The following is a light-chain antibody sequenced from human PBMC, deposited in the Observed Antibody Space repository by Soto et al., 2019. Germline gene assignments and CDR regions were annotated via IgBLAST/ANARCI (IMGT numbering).Light chain of an antibody. J-gene: IGKJ3*01. CDR1: QSVSSSF. CDR3: QQYGTSPFT. V-gene: IGKV3-20*01. CDR2: GAS. Sequence: EIVLTQSPGTLSLSPGERATLSCRASQSVSSSFLAWYQQKPGQAPRLLIYGASSRATGIPDRFSGSGSGTEFTLTISRLEPEDFAVFYCQQYGTSPFTFGSGTKVDI.